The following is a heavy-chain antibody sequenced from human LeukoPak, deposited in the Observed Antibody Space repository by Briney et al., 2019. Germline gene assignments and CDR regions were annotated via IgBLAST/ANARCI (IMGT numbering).Heavy chain of an antibody. CDR3: TRYNNDHFDY. V-gene: IGHV3-30*04. Sequence: GGSLRLSCAASGFTFSSYAMHWVRQTPGKGLEWVAVIAYDGSRAFYADSVKGRFTISRDNSKNTMSVQMDDLRAEDTAVYYCTRYNNDHFDYWGQGTLVTVSS. J-gene: IGHJ4*02. D-gene: IGHD1-14*01. CDR2: IAYDGSRA. CDR1: GFTFSSYA.